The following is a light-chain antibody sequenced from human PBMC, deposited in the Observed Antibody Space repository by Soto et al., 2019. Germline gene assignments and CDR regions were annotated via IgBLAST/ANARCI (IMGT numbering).Light chain of an antibody. V-gene: IGLV2-14*01. CDR1: SSDVGGNNY. CDR2: EVS. Sequence: QSALTQPASVSGSPGQSITIPCTGTSSDVGGNNYVSWYQHHPGKAPKLMIYEVSTRPSGVSNRFSGSKSGNTASLTISGLQAEDEADYYCSSYTSSSTPLVFGGGTKLTVL. J-gene: IGLJ3*02. CDR3: SSYTSSSTPLV.